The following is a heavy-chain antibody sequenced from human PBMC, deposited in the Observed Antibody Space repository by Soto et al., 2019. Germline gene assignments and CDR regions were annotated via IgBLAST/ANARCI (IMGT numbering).Heavy chain of an antibody. J-gene: IGHJ4*02. CDR2: VFYTGFT. CDR3: ATSQKGYNWNYFDH. V-gene: IGHV4-39*01. D-gene: IGHD1-20*01. CDR1: GGSISGSYYY. Sequence: ASETLSLTCAVSGGSISGSYYYWAWLRQSPGKGPEWIGSVFYTGFTSYSPSLESRVSVSVDTSKSQFSLKLSAVTAADTAVYYCATSQKGYNWNYFDHWGQGALVTVSS.